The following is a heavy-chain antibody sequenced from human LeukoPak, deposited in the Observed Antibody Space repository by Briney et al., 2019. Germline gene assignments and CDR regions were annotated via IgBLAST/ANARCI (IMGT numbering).Heavy chain of an antibody. CDR3: ARDVGCSSTSCYYYYGMDV. CDR1: GYTFTSYG. Sequence: GASVKVSCTASGYTFTSYGISWVRQAPGQGLEWMGWISAYNGNTNYAQKLQGRVTMTTDTSTSTAYMELRSLRSDDTAVYYCARDVGCSSTSCYYYYGMDVWGQGTTVTVSS. J-gene: IGHJ6*02. D-gene: IGHD2-2*01. V-gene: IGHV1-18*01. CDR2: ISAYNGNT.